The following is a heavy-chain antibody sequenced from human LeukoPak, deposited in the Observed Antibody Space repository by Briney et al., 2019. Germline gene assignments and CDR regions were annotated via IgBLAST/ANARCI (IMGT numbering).Heavy chain of an antibody. D-gene: IGHD3-22*01. V-gene: IGHV4-59*04. Sequence: SETLSLTCTVSGGSISSYYWSWIRQPPGKGLEWIGSMLYSGSTNYKPSLKSRVTMSVDTSKNQFSLKLSSVTAADTAVYYCAHYYDSRGYYLGYWGQGTLVTVPS. CDR3: AHYYDSRGYYLGY. CDR1: GGSISSYY. CDR2: MLYSGST. J-gene: IGHJ4*02.